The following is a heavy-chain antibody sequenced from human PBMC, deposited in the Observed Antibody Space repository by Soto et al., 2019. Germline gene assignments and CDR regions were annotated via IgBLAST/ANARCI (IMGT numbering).Heavy chain of an antibody. CDR3: CGRGGDSLQDI. Sequence: EVQLVESGGDLVQPGGSLKLSCTGLEFHFSGSALHWVRQPSGKGLEWVGRIRGRAKKYATSYATSVRGRFYLSRDDSKNTAFLQMNSLRDEDTGVYFCCGRGGDSLQDIWGQGTLVTVSS. J-gene: IGHJ4*02. CDR2: IRGRAKKYAT. V-gene: IGHV3-73*01. D-gene: IGHD4-17*01. CDR1: EFHFSGSA.